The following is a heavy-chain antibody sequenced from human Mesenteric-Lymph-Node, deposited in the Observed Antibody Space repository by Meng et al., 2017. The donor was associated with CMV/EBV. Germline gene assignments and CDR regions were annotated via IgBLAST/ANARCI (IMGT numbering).Heavy chain of an antibody. V-gene: IGHV4-34*01. Sequence: GSLRLSCAVYGGSFSDYFWSWIRQPPGKGLEWIGEITHTGSTNYNPSLKSRVTISVDTSKNQFSLKLSSVTAADTAVYYCARYGPDSSGYPLGPWGQGTLVTVSS. CDR2: ITHTGST. CDR3: ARYGPDSSGYPLGP. D-gene: IGHD3-22*01. J-gene: IGHJ4*02. CDR1: GGSFSDYF.